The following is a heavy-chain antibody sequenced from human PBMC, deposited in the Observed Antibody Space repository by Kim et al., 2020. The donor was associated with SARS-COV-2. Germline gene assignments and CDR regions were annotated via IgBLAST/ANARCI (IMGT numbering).Heavy chain of an antibody. V-gene: IGHV3-30-3*01. D-gene: IGHD2-2*02. J-gene: IGHJ4*01. Sequence: GGSLRLSCAASGFTFSSYAMHWVRQAPGKGLEWVAVISYDGSNKYYADSVKGRFTISRDNSKNTLYLQMNSLRAEDTAVYYCASAFYEYQLLYGGFDYWG. CDR3: ASAFYEYQLLYGGFDY. CDR1: GFTFSSYA. CDR2: ISYDGSNK.